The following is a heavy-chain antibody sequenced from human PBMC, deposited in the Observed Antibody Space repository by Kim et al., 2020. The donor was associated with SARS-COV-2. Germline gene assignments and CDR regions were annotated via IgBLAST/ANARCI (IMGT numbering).Heavy chain of an antibody. CDR2: INHSGST. J-gene: IGHJ4*02. D-gene: IGHD3-22*01. CDR3: ARARAYYYDSSGRVAYFDY. V-gene: IGHV4-34*01. Sequence: SETLSLTCAVYGGSFSGYYWSWIRQPPGKGLEWIGEINHSGSTNYNPSLKSRVTISVDTSKNQFSLKLSSVTAADTAVYYCARARAYYYDSSGRVAYFDYWGQGTLVTVSS. CDR1: GGSFSGYY.